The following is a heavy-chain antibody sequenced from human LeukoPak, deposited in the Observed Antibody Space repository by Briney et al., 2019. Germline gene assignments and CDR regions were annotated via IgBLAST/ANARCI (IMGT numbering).Heavy chain of an antibody. CDR1: GYTFTGFY. V-gene: IGHV1-2*02. D-gene: IGHD5-24*01. J-gene: IGHJ4*02. CDR2: VNPKNGDT. Sequence: ASEKVSCKASGYTFTGFYMHWLRQAPGQGLQWMGWVNPKNGDTTYAQKFQGRVTMTRDTSISAAYMELRSLRSDDTAVYYCARDGGEIWGQGTLVTVSS. CDR3: ARDGGEI.